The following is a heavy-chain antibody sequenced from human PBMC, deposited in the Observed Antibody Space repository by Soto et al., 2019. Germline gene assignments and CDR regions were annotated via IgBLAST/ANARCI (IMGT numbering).Heavy chain of an antibody. V-gene: IGHV3-30*18. CDR1: GFTFSSYG. CDR2: ISYDGSNK. Sequence: GGSLRLSFAASGFTFSSYGMHWVRQAPGKGLEWVAVISYDGSNKYYADSVKGRFTISRDNSKNTLYLQMNSLRAEDTAVYYCAKVLRHVEGTSEYSSSWFSYYYYGMDVWGQGTTVTVSS. J-gene: IGHJ6*02. D-gene: IGHD6-13*01. CDR3: AKVLRHVEGTSEYSSSWFSYYYYGMDV.